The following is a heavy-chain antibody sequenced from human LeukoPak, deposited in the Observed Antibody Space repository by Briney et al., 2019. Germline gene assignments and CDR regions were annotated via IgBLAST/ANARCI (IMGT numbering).Heavy chain of an antibody. CDR2: ISSSSSTI. J-gene: IGHJ4*02. D-gene: IGHD7-27*01. CDR1: GFTFSSYS. CDR3: ARLPGGWDLYFDY. Sequence: HPGGSLRLSCAASGFTFSSYSMNWVRQAPGKVLEWVSYISSSSSTIYYADSVKGRFTISRDNSKNTLYLQMSSLRADDTAVYYCARLPGGWDLYFDYWGQGTLVTVSS. V-gene: IGHV3-48*01.